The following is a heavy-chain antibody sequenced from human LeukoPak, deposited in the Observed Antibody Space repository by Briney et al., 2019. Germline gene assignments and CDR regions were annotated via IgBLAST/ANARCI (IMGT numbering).Heavy chain of an antibody. V-gene: IGHV1-2*02. CDR1: GYTFTGYY. D-gene: IGHD6-13*01. CDR2: INPNSSGT. CDR3: AREATRRAAAANY. J-gene: IGHJ4*02. Sequence: ASVKVSCKASGYTFTGYYMHWVRQAPGQGLEWMGWINPNSSGTNYAQKFQGRVTMTRDTSISTAYMELSRLRSDDTAVYYCAREATRRAAAANYWGQGTLVTVSS.